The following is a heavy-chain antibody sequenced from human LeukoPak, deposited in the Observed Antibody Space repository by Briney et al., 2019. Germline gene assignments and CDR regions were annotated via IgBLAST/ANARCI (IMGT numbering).Heavy chain of an antibody. CDR3: ARDPYGVNYYYYGMGV. Sequence: SETLSLTCTVSGGSISSYYWSWIRQPPGKGLEWIGYIYYSGSTNYNPSLKSRVTISVDTSKNQFSLKLSSVTAADTAVYYCARDPYGVNYYYYGMGVWGQGTTVTVSS. D-gene: IGHD4-17*01. CDR1: GGSISSYY. CDR2: IYYSGST. V-gene: IGHV4-59*01. J-gene: IGHJ6*02.